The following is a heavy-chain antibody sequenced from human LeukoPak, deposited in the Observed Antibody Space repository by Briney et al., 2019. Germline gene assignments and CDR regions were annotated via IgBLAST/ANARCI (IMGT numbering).Heavy chain of an antibody. CDR2: ISSSSSYI. V-gene: IGHV3-21*01. Sequence: GGSLRLSCAASGFTFSSYSMNWVRQAPGKGLEWVSSISSSSSYIYYADSVKGRFTISRDNAKNSLYLQMNSLRAEDTAVYYCATASTLGYCSSTSCRDYWGQGTLVTVSS. D-gene: IGHD2-2*01. CDR1: GFTFSSYS. J-gene: IGHJ4*02. CDR3: ATASTLGYCSSTSCRDY.